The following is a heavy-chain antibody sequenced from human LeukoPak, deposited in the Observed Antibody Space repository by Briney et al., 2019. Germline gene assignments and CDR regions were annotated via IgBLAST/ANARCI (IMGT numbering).Heavy chain of an antibody. Sequence: PGGSLRLSCAASGFTFSSYIMNWVRQAPGKGLEWVSSISSSSSYIYYADSVKGRFAISRDNAKNSLYLQMNSRRAEDTAVYYCARGTVEMATISYWGQGTLVTVSS. CDR2: ISSSSSYI. CDR1: GFTFSSYI. J-gene: IGHJ4*02. V-gene: IGHV3-21*01. D-gene: IGHD5-24*01. CDR3: ARGTVEMATISY.